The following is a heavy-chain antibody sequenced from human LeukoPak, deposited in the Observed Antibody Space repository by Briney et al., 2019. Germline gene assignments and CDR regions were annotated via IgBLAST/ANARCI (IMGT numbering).Heavy chain of an antibody. V-gene: IGHV4-34*01. Sequence: SETLSLTCAVYGGSFSGYYWSWIRQPPGKGLEWIGEINHSGSTNYNPSLKSRVTISVDTSKNQFSLKLSSVTAADTAVYYCGGYSGSYNAFDIWGQGTMVTVSS. J-gene: IGHJ3*02. CDR2: INHSGST. CDR3: GGYSGSYNAFDI. CDR1: GGSFSGYY. D-gene: IGHD1-26*01.